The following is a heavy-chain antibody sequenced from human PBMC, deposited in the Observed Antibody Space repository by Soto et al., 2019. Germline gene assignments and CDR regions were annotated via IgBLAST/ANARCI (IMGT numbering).Heavy chain of an antibody. V-gene: IGHV4-30-4*01. CDR2: LYSSGST. J-gene: IGHJ4*02. D-gene: IGHD6-19*01. Sequence: SETLSLTCSISGASISSDDYDWSWARQSPGKGLEWIGYLYSSGSTYYNPSLKSRVTIFLDKSENHFSLKLTSVLATDTAVYFCAREKNKGWYHLAYWGQGALVTVSS. CDR3: AREKNKGWYHLAY. CDR1: GASISSDDYD.